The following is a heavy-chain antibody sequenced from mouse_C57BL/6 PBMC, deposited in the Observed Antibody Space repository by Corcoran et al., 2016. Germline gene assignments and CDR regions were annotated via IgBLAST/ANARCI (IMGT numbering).Heavy chain of an antibody. D-gene: IGHD2-14*01. Sequence: QVQLQQSGAELVKPGASVKISCKASGYAFSSYWMNWVKQRPGKGLEWIGQIYPGDGDTNYNGKFKGKATLTADKSSSTAYMQLSSLTSEDSAVYFCARNGLIEYDAWFAYWGQGTLVTVSA. CDR1: GYAFSSYW. CDR3: ARNGLIEYDAWFAY. CDR2: IYPGDGDT. V-gene: IGHV1-80*01. J-gene: IGHJ3*01.